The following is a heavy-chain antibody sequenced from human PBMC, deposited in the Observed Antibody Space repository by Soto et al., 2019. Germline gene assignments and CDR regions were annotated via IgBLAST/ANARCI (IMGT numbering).Heavy chain of an antibody. J-gene: IGHJ4*02. V-gene: IGHV1-69*13. D-gene: IGHD3-3*01. CDR3: ATGVIWIGYFTVDS. CDR2: FIPVYRTL. CDR1: GGSFGKSA. Sequence: SVKVSCKASGGSFGKSAINWVRQTPGQGLEWLGGFIPVYRTLNYSQKFQGRVTITADESTGTAYMTLSSLASDDTAVYYCATGVIWIGYFTVDSWGQGTRVTVSS.